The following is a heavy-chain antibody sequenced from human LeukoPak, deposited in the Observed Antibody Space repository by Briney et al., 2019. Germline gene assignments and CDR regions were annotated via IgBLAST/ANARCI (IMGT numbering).Heavy chain of an antibody. J-gene: IGHJ4*02. CDR3: ARDRHSSVDY. Sequence: GGSLRLTCAASGFTFSTYSMIWVRQAPGKGLEWLSYISGDSRTIYYPDSVKGRFTISRDNAKNSLYLQLISLRAEDTAVYYCARDRHSSVDYWGQGTLVTVSS. V-gene: IGHV3-48*01. CDR2: ISGDSRTI. D-gene: IGHD3-22*01. CDR1: GFTFSTYS.